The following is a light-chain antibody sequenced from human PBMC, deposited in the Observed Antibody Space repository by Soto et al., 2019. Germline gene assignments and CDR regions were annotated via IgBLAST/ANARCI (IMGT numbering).Light chain of an antibody. CDR1: SSNIGAGYD. Sequence: QPVLTQPPSVSGAPGQRVTIYCTGSSSNIGAGYDVHWYQQLPGTAPKLLIYGNSNRPSGVPDRFSGSKSGTSASLAITGLQAEDEADYYCQSYDSSLNGLLFGGGTKLTVL. CDR3: QSYDSSLNGLL. J-gene: IGLJ2*01. CDR2: GNS. V-gene: IGLV1-40*01.